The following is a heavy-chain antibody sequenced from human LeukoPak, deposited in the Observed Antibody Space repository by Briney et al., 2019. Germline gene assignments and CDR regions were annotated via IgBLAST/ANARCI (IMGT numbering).Heavy chain of an antibody. Sequence: SVKVSCKASGGTFSSYAISWVRQAPGQGLEWMGRIIPILGIANYAQKFQGRVTITADKSTSTAYMELSSLRSEDTAVYYCARSSSGWYYLFDYWGQGTLVTVSS. D-gene: IGHD6-19*01. V-gene: IGHV1-69*04. CDR2: IIPILGIA. CDR1: GGTFSSYA. CDR3: ARSSSGWYYLFDY. J-gene: IGHJ4*02.